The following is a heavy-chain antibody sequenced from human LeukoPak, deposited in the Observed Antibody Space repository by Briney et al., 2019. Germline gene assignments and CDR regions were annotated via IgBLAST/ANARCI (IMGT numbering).Heavy chain of an antibody. D-gene: IGHD6-13*01. V-gene: IGHV4-34*01. J-gene: IGHJ6*04. Sequence: SETLSLTCAVYGGSFSGYYWSWIRQLPGKGLEWIGEINHSGSTNYNPSLKSRVTISVDTSKNQFSLKLSSVTAADTAVYYCARARIAAAVNVWGKGTTVTVSS. CDR1: GGSFSGYY. CDR3: ARARIAAAVNV. CDR2: INHSGST.